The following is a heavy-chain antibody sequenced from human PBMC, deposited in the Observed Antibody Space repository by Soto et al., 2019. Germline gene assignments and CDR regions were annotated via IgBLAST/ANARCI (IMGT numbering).Heavy chain of an antibody. CDR1: GYTLTSYG. Sequence: ASVKVCCKESGYTLTSYGRRWVRQEKKQGLEWMGWISAYNGNTNYAQKLQGRVTMTTDTSTSTAYMELRSLRSDDTAVYYCARDTGYYDSSGYLGYWGQGTLVTVSS. CDR2: ISAYNGNT. CDR3: ARDTGYYDSSGYLGY. D-gene: IGHD3-22*01. V-gene: IGHV1-18*01. J-gene: IGHJ4*02.